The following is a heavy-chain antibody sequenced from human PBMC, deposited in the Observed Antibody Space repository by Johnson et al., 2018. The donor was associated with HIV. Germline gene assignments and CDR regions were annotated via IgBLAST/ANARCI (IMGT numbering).Heavy chain of an antibody. CDR1: GFTFSDYY. Sequence: QVQLVEFGGGLVQPGGSLRLSCAASGFTFSDYYINWIRQAPGKGLEWVSYIDSSGSGIYYADSVKGRFTISRDNAKNTLYLQMNSLRAEDTAVYYCARVEWELDAFDIWGQGTMVTVSS. J-gene: IGHJ3*02. CDR3: ARVEWELDAFDI. D-gene: IGHD1-26*01. V-gene: IGHV3-11*04. CDR2: IDSSGSGI.